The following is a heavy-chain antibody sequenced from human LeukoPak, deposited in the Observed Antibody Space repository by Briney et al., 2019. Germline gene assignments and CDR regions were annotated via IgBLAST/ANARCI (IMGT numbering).Heavy chain of an antibody. V-gene: IGHV5-51*01. Sequence: GESLKISCKGSGYSFTSYWIGWVRQMPGKGLEWMGIIYPGDSDTRYSPSFQGQVTISADKSISTAYLQWSSLKASDTAMYYCARSETRYYYYYYMDVWGKGTTVTVSS. CDR1: GYSFTSYW. CDR3: ARSETRYYYYYYMDV. CDR2: IYPGDSDT. J-gene: IGHJ6*03.